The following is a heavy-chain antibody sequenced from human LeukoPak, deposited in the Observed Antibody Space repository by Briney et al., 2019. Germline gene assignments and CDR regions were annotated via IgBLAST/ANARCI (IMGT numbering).Heavy chain of an antibody. D-gene: IGHD3-22*01. Sequence: GGSLRLSCAASGFSISNYWMSWVRQAPGKGLEWVSSISSSSSYIYYADSVKGRFTISRDNAKNSLYLQMNSLRAEGTAVYYCARDLGVKDYYDSSGYYPEAFQHWGQGTLVTVSS. J-gene: IGHJ1*01. CDR2: ISSSSSYI. V-gene: IGHV3-21*01. CDR1: GFSISNYW. CDR3: ARDLGVKDYYDSSGYYPEAFQH.